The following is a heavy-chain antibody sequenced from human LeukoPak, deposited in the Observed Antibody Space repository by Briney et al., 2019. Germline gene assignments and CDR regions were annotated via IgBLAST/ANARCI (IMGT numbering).Heavy chain of an antibody. D-gene: IGHD3-22*01. Sequence: GGSLRLSCAASGFTFSSYAMHWVRQAPGKGLEWVAVISYDGSNKYYADSVKGRFTISRDNSKNTLYLQMNSLRAEDTAVYYCAKLPVVITTPDAFDIWGQGTMVTVSS. CDR2: ISYDGSNK. V-gene: IGHV3-30*18. J-gene: IGHJ3*02. CDR1: GFTFSSYA. CDR3: AKLPVVITTPDAFDI.